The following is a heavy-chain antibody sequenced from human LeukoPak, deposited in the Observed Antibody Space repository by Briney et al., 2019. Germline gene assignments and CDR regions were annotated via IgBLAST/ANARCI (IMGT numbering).Heavy chain of an antibody. D-gene: IGHD3-10*01. CDR3: VRSFGSSCF. Sequence: GGSLSLSCAASGFTFSSYEMNWVRQAPGKGLEWVSYISSSGSTIYYADSVKGRFTISRDNAKNSLYLQMNSLRAEDTAVYYCVRSFGSSCFWGQGTLVTVSS. V-gene: IGHV3-48*03. CDR1: GFTFSSYE. J-gene: IGHJ4*02. CDR2: ISSSGSTI.